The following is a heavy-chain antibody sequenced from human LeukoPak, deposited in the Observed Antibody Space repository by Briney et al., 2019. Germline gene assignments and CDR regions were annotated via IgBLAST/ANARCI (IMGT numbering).Heavy chain of an antibody. CDR2: IYPGDSDT. CDR1: GYSFTSYW. Sequence: GESPKISCKGSGYSFTSYWLGWVRQMPGKGLEWMGIIYPGDSDTKYSPSFQGQVTISADKSISTAYLQWSSLKASDSAMYYCARLRDGYNYYFDYWGQGTLVTVSS. J-gene: IGHJ4*02. CDR3: ARLRDGYNYYFDY. D-gene: IGHD5-24*01. V-gene: IGHV5-51*01.